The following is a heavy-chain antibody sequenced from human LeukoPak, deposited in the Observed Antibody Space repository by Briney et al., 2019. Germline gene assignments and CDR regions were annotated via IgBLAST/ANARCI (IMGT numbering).Heavy chain of an antibody. CDR3: ARGVIGTVVTSYAFDI. J-gene: IGHJ3*02. Sequence: SQTLSLTCAVSGGSISSGGYSWSWIRQPPGKGLEWIGYIYHSGSTYYNPSLKSRVAISVDRPKNQFSLKLSSVTAADTAVYYCARGVIGTVVTSYAFDIWGQGTMVTVSS. D-gene: IGHD4-23*01. CDR2: IYHSGST. V-gene: IGHV4-30-2*01. CDR1: GGSISSGGYS.